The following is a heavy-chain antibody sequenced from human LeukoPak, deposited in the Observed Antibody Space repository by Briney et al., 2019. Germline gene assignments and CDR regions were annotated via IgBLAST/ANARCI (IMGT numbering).Heavy chain of an antibody. Sequence: GGSLRLSCAASGFTFDDYAMHWVRQAPGKGLEWVSLISWDGGSTYYADSVKGRFTISRDNSKNSLYLQMNSLRAEDTAIYYCATYRQVLLPFESWGQGTLVTVSS. CDR2: ISWDGGST. CDR1: GFTFDDYA. CDR3: ATYRQVLLPFES. J-gene: IGHJ4*02. V-gene: IGHV3-43D*03. D-gene: IGHD2-8*02.